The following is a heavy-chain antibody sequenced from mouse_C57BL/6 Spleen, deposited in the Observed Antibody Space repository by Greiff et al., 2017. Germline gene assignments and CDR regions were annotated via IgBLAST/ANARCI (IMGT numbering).Heavy chain of an antibody. CDR3: TRSTMVARKLFDY. D-gene: IGHD2-1*01. CDR1: GYTFTDYE. CDR2: IDPETGGT. Sequence: QVQLQQSGAELVRPGASVTLSCKASGYTFTDYEMHWVKQTPVHGLEWIGAIDPETGGTAYNQKFKGKAILTADKSSSTAYMELRSLTSEDSAVYYCTRSTMVARKLFDYWGQGTTRTVSS. V-gene: IGHV1-15*01. J-gene: IGHJ2*01.